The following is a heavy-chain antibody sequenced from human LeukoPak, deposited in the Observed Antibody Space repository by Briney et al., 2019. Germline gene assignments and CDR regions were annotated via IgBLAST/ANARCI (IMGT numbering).Heavy chain of an antibody. CDR1: GYSISSGYY. D-gene: IGHD3-22*01. J-gene: IGHJ3*02. V-gene: IGHV4-38-2*01. CDR2: IYHSGST. CDR3: ARLYYYDSGGYSSAFDI. Sequence: SETLSLTCAVSGYSISSGYYWGWIRQPPGKGLDWIGSIYHSGSTYYNPSLKSRVTISVDTSKNQFSLKLSSVTAADTAVYYCARLYYYDSGGYSSAFDIWGQGTMVTVSS.